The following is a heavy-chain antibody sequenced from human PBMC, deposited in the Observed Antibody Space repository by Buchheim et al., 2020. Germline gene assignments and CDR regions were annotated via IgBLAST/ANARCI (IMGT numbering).Heavy chain of an antibody. CDR3: ARDWRSRYCGY. CDR1: GFTFTDFG. J-gene: IGHJ4*02. CDR2: IYSDGSNK. D-gene: IGHD3-3*01. V-gene: IGHV3-33*01. Sequence: QVQLVESGGGVVQPGRSLRLSCVASGFTFTDFGIHWVRQAPGKGLEWVAVIYSDGSNKYFADSVKGRFTISRDDSKNTVYLQMNSLRAEDTAVYYCARDWRSRYCGYWGQGAL.